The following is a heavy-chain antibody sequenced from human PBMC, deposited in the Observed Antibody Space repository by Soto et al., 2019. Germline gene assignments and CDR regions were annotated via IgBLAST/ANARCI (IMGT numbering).Heavy chain of an antibody. J-gene: IGHJ5*02. D-gene: IGHD2-15*01. CDR2: ISYDGSNK. V-gene: IGHV3-30-3*01. CDR3: ASAPRGYCSGGSCYGGGWFDP. CDR1: GFTFSSYA. Sequence: GGSLRLSCAASGFTFSSYAMHWVRQAPGKGLEWVAVISYDGSNKYYADSVKGRFTISRDNSKNTLYLQMNSLRAEDTAVYYCASAPRGYCSGGSCYGGGWFDPWGQGTLVTVSS.